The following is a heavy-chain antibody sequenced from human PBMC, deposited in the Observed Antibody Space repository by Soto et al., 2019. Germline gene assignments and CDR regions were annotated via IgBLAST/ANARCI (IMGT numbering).Heavy chain of an antibody. CDR1: GFSFSCYG. V-gene: IGHV3-30*03. CDR2: ISYDGSKK. J-gene: IGHJ6*02. D-gene: IGHD1-26*01. Sequence: QVQLVESGGGVVQPGRSLRLSCAASGFSFSCYGMHWVRQAPGKGLEWVAVISYDGSKKYDADSVKGRFTISRDNSKNTLYLQMNNLRPEDTAVYYCVRDSISGSYYFYYYGMDVWGLGTTVTVSS. CDR3: VRDSISGSYYFYYYGMDV.